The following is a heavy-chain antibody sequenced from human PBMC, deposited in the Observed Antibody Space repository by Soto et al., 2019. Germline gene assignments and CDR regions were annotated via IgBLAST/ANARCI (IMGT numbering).Heavy chain of an antibody. J-gene: IGHJ4*02. CDR1: GFTFSSYA. D-gene: IGHD3-10*01. CDR2: ISYDGSNK. Sequence: QVQLVESGGGVVQPGRSLRLSCAASGFTFSSYAMHWVRQAPGKGLEWGAVISYDGSNKYYADYVKGRFTISRDNSKNTLYLQMNSLRAEDTDVDYCARGGLLWFGELYYWGQGTLVTVSS. V-gene: IGHV3-30-3*01. CDR3: ARGGLLWFGELYY.